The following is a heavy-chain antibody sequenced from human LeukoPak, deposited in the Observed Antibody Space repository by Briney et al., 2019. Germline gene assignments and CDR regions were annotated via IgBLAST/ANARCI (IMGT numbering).Heavy chain of an antibody. Sequence: SETLSLTCTVSGASISNYHWSWIRQPAGKGLGWLGRIYTSGSTNYNPSLKSRLTMSVDTSKNQFSLKLTSVTAADTAVYYCARGGAAAGAFDIWGQGTMVTVSS. V-gene: IGHV4-4*07. D-gene: IGHD6-13*01. CDR1: GASISNYH. CDR2: IYTSGST. CDR3: ARGGAAAGAFDI. J-gene: IGHJ3*02.